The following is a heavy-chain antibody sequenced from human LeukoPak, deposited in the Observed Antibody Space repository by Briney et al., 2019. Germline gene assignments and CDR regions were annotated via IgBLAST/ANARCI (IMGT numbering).Heavy chain of an antibody. D-gene: IGHD6-19*01. Sequence: TGGSLRLSCAASGFTFSSYEMNWVRQAPGKGLEWVSYISSSGSTIYYADSVKGRFTISRDNAKNSLYLQMNSLRAEDTAVYYCGGSSSGPTHFDYWGQGTLVTVSS. V-gene: IGHV3-48*03. CDR3: GGSSSGPTHFDY. CDR1: GFTFSSYE. J-gene: IGHJ4*02. CDR2: ISSSGSTI.